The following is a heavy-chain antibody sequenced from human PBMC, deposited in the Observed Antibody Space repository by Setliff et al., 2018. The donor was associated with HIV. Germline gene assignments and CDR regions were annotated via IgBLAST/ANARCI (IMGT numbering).Heavy chain of an antibody. V-gene: IGHV4-30-4*08. CDR1: GFTVSSNY. D-gene: IGHD2-15*01. CDR3: AREDFNDLSAFDI. J-gene: IGHJ3*02. CDR2: IYYSGTT. Sequence: LRLSCAASGFTVSSNYMSWIRQPPGKGLEWIGYIYYSGTTYYNPSLKSRITMSIDTSKNQFSLKLSSVTAADTAVYFCAREDFNDLSAFDIWGQGTRVTVSS.